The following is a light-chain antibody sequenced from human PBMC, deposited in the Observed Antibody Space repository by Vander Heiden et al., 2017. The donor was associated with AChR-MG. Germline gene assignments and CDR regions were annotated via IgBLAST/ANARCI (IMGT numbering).Light chain of an antibody. Sequence: DIQVTQSPSSLSASVGDRITITCRASQTISNYLNWYQQKPGKSPKLLIYAASSFQSGVPSKFIGSASGTDFTLTISSLQPEDTATYYWQQTYTTPPTLGQGTKVEIK. CDR2: AAS. CDR3: QQTYTTPPT. V-gene: IGKV1-39*01. CDR1: QTISNY. J-gene: IGKJ1*01.